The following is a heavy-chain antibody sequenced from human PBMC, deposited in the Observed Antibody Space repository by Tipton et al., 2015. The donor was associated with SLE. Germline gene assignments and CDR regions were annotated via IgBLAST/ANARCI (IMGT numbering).Heavy chain of an antibody. CDR2: IYYSGST. Sequence: TLSLTCSVSGYSISSSYCWSWIRQPPGKGLEWIGYIYYSGSTNYNPSLKSRVTISVDTSKNQFSLKLSSVTAADTAVYYCARVRGYYDSSGYWPDAFDIWGQGTMVTVSS. D-gene: IGHD3-22*01. J-gene: IGHJ3*02. V-gene: IGHV4-59*01. CDR1: GYSISSSYC. CDR3: ARVRGYYDSSGYWPDAFDI.